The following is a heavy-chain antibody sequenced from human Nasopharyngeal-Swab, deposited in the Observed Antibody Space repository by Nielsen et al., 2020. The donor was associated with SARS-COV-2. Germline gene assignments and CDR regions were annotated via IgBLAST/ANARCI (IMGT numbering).Heavy chain of an antibody. V-gene: IGHV3-53*01. CDR2: IYSGGST. Sequence: GESLKISCAASGFTVSSNYMTWVRQAPGKGLEWVSVIYSGGSTYYADSVKGRFTISRDNSKNTLYLQMNSLRADDTAVFYCARAGDSSGWYPPYYFDYWGQGTLVTVSS. D-gene: IGHD6-19*01. J-gene: IGHJ4*02. CDR1: GFTVSSNY. CDR3: ARAGDSSGWYPPYYFDY.